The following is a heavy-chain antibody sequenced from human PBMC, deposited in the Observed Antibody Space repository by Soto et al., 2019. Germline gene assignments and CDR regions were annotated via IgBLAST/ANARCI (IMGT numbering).Heavy chain of an antibody. CDR1: GDSGSSNSAA. Sequence: SQTLSVTCAISGDSGSSNSAAWNWIRQSPSRGLEWLGRTYYRSKWYNDYAVSVKSRITINPDTSKNQFPLQLNSVTPEDTAVYYCAKGPSIAARPSYWYFDLWGRGTLVTVSS. J-gene: IGHJ2*01. D-gene: IGHD6-6*01. CDR3: AKGPSIAARPSYWYFDL. CDR2: TYYRSKWYN. V-gene: IGHV6-1*01.